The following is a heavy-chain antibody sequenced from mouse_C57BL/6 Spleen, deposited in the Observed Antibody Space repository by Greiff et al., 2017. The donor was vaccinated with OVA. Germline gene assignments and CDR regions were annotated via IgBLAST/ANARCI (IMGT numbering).Heavy chain of an antibody. V-gene: IGHV1-55*01. CDR2: IYPGSGST. CDR1: GYTFTSYW. D-gene: IGHD2-10*02. J-gene: IGHJ4*01. CDR3: ARSRGYGNPQYAMDY. Sequence: QVQLQQPGAELVKPGASVKMSCKASGYTFTSYWLTWVKQRPGQGLEWIGDIYPGSGSTNYNEKFKSKATLTVDTSSSTAYMQLSSLTSEDSAVYYCARSRGYGNPQYAMDYWGQGTSVTVSS.